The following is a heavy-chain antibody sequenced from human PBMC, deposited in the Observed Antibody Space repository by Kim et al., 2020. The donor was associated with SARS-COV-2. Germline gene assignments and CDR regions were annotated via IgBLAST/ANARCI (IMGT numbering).Heavy chain of an antibody. D-gene: IGHD4-4*01. V-gene: IGHV4-59*01. CDR3: ARGLTTVRERVGYWFDP. J-gene: IGHJ5*02. CDR1: GGSISSYY. CDR2: IYYSGST. Sequence: SETLSLTCTVSGGSISSYYWSWIRQPPGKGLEWIGYIYYSGSTNYNPSLKSRVTISVDTSKNQFSLKLSSVTAADTAVYYCARGLTTVRERVGYWFDPWGQGTLVTVSS.